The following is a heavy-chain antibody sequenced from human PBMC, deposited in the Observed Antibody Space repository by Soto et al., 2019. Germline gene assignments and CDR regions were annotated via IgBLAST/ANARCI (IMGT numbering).Heavy chain of an antibody. Sequence: QVQLQESGPGLVKPSQTLSLTCTVSGGSISSGGYYWSWIRQHPGKGLEWIGYIYYSGSTYYNPSLKSRVTISVDTSKNQFSLKLSSVTAADTAVYYCARGSYYDFWSGSNWNDGIGWFDPWGQGTLVTVSS. CDR2: IYYSGST. J-gene: IGHJ5*02. CDR1: GGSISSGGYY. CDR3: ARGSYYDFWSGSNWNDGIGWFDP. D-gene: IGHD3-3*01. V-gene: IGHV4-31*03.